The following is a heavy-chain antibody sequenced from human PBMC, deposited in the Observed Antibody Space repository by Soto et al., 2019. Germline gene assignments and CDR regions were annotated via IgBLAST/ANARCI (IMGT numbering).Heavy chain of an antibody. Sequence: QVQLQESGPGLVKPSETLSLTCTVSGGSISSYYWSWIRQPAGKGLEWIGRIYTSGSTNYNPSLKGRVTMSVDTSKNQFSLKLSSVTAADTAVYYCARTTTDYGSGSYDYWGQGTLVTVSS. D-gene: IGHD3-10*01. J-gene: IGHJ4*02. V-gene: IGHV4-4*07. CDR3: ARTTTDYGSGSYDY. CDR2: IYTSGST. CDR1: GGSISSYY.